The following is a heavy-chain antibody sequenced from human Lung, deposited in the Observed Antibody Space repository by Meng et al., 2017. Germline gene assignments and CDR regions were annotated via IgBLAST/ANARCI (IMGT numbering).Heavy chain of an antibody. CDR2: INTNTGNP. D-gene: IGHD2-21*02. V-gene: IGHV7-4-1*02. Sequence: QVQLVQSGSELKKPGASVKVSCEASGYTFTSYAMNWVRRAPGQGLEWMGWINTNTGNPTYAQGFTGRFVFSLDTSVSTAYLQISNLKAEDTAVYYCASYCGGDCYSSIHYWGQGTLVTVSS. CDR3: ASYCGGDCYSSIHY. J-gene: IGHJ4*02. CDR1: GYTFTSYA.